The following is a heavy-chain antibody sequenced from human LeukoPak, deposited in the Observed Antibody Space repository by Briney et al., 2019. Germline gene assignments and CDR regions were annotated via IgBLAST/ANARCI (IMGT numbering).Heavy chain of an antibody. D-gene: IGHD3-10*01. Sequence: SETLSLTCTVSGGSLTGYYWSWIRQPPGQGLELIAYVYYTGRTLYNPSLESRVTISVDTSKAQISLELTSVTAADTAVYYCARHMSVSYDAFDLWGRGTPVTVSS. J-gene: IGHJ3*01. CDR2: VYYTGRT. CDR3: ARHMSVSYDAFDL. CDR1: GGSLTGYY. V-gene: IGHV4-59*08.